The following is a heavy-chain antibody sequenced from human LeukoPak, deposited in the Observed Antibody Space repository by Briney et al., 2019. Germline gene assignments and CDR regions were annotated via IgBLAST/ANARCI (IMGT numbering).Heavy chain of an antibody. CDR2: ISYDGSNK. CDR1: GFIFRNYG. V-gene: IGHV3-30*12. CDR3: ASAKRTQDDTFDI. D-gene: IGHD4/OR15-4a*01. Sequence: PGGSLRLSCAASGFIFRNYGMHWVRQAPGKGLEWVAVISYDGSNKYYADSVKGRFTISRDNAKNSLYLQINSLAAEDTAMYYCASAKRTQDDTFDIWGQGTMVTVSS. J-gene: IGHJ3*02.